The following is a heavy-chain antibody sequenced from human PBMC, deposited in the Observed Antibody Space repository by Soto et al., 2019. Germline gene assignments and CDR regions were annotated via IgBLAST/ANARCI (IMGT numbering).Heavy chain of an antibody. CDR2: INHSGSN. CDR3: ARVRTDWGLIHDS. D-gene: IGHD3-16*02. Sequence: SETLSLTCAVYGGSFSGYYWSWIRQPPGKGLEWIGEINHSGSNYYNPSLKSRLTISVDTSKNQFSLRLSSVTAADMAVYYCARVRTDWGLIHDSWGRGTLVTVSS. V-gene: IGHV4-34*09. CDR1: GGSFSGYY. J-gene: IGHJ4*02.